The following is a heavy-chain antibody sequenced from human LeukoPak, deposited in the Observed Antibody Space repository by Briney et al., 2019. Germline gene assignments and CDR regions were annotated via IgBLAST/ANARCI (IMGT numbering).Heavy chain of an antibody. V-gene: IGHV3-21*01. J-gene: IGHJ4*02. CDR1: GFTFSSYS. D-gene: IGHD5-12*01. Sequence: GGSLRLSCAASGFTFSSYSMNWVRQAPGKGLEWVSSISSRSSYIYYADSVKGRFTISRDNAKNSLYLQMNSLRAEDTAVYYCARLEDSGYDRWGQGTLVTVSS. CDR3: ARLEDSGYDR. CDR2: ISSRSSYI.